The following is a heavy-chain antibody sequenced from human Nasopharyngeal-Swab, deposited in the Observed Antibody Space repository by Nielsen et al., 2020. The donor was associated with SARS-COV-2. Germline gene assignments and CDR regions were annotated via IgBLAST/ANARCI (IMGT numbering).Heavy chain of an antibody. J-gene: IGHJ3*02. CDR2: ISYDGSNK. V-gene: IGHV3-30*03. CDR3: AREFSVGRGWYIDI. Sequence: VRQAPGKGLEWVAVISYDGSNKYYADSVKGRFTISRDNSENTLYLQMNSLRAEDTAVYYCAREFSVGRGWYIDIWGQGTMVTVSS. D-gene: IGHD6-19*01.